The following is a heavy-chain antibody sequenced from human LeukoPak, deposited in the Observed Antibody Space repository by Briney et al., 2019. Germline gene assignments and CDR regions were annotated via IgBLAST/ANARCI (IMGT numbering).Heavy chain of an antibody. CDR3: ARADFWSGYYYY. J-gene: IGHJ4*02. D-gene: IGHD3-3*01. V-gene: IGHV3-66*02. CDR1: GFTFSSYA. CDR2: IYSGGST. Sequence: GGSLRLSCAASGFTFSSYAMYWVRQAPGKGLEWVSGIYSGGSTYYADSVKGRFTISRDNSKNTLYLQMNSLRAEDTAVYYCARADFWSGYYYYWGQGTLVTVSS.